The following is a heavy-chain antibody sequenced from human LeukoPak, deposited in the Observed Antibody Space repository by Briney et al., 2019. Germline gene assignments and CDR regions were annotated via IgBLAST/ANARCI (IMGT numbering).Heavy chain of an antibody. CDR3: ARASEQQLVFDY. D-gene: IGHD6-13*01. CDR2: IYYSGST. V-gene: IGHV4-30-4*01. J-gene: IGHJ4*02. CDR1: GGSISSGDYY. Sequence: SETLSLTCTVSGGSISSGDYYWSWIRQPPGKGLEWIGYIYYSGSTYYYPSLKSRVTISVDTSKNQFSLKLSSVTAADTAVYYCARASEQQLVFDYWGQGTLVTVSS.